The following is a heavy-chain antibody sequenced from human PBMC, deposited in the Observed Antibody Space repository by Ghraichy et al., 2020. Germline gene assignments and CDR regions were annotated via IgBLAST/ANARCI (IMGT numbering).Heavy chain of an antibody. Sequence: GGSLRLSCSVSGFSLRNNAVHWVRQAPGKGLESVSGISVNGDKIYYPDSVKDRFTISRDTSKNTVYLEMNSLRVDDTATYYCVKDRQFTSRGGFDSWGQGTLVVVSS. CDR3: VKDRQFTSRGGFDS. CDR2: ISVNGDKI. V-gene: IGHV3-64D*06. J-gene: IGHJ5*01. D-gene: IGHD5-24*01. CDR1: GFSLRNNA.